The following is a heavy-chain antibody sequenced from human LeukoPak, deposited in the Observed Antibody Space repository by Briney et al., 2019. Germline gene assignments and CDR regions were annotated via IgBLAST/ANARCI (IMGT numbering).Heavy chain of an antibody. CDR2: INHSGST. CDR3: ARVVVAANFDY. Sequence: SETLSLTCAVYGGSFSGYYGSWIRQPPGKGLEWIGEINHSGSTNYNPSLKSRVTISVDTSKNQFSLKLSSVTAADTAVYYCARVVVAANFDYWGQGTLVTVSS. CDR1: GGSFSGYY. V-gene: IGHV4-34*01. J-gene: IGHJ4*02. D-gene: IGHD2-15*01.